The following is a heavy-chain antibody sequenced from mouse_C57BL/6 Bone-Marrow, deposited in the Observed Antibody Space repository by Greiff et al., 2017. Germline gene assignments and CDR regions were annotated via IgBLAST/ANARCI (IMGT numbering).Heavy chain of an antibody. D-gene: IGHD1-1*01. Sequence: VKLVESGPGLVQPSQSLSKTCTVSGFSLTSYGVHGVRQSPGKGLEWLGVIWRGGSTDYNAAFMSRLSITKDNSKSQVFFKMNSLQADDTAIYYCAKDYEWYFDVWGTGTTVTVSS. CDR1: GFSLTSYG. CDR2: IWRGGST. V-gene: IGHV2-5*01. J-gene: IGHJ1*03. CDR3: AKDYEWYFDV.